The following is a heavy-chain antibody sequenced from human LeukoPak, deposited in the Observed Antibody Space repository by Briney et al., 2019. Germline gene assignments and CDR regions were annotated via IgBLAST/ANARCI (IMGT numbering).Heavy chain of an antibody. CDR2: ISYDGSNK. D-gene: IGHD6-19*01. J-gene: IGHJ4*02. CDR3: ARDAYSSGSSFFY. V-gene: IGHV3-30*01. CDR1: GFTFSSYA. Sequence: GGSLRLSCAASGFTFSSYAMHWVRQAPGKGLEWVAVISYDGSNKYYADSVKGRFTISRDDSKNTLYLQMNSLRAEDTAVYYCARDAYSSGSSFFYWGRGTLVTVSS.